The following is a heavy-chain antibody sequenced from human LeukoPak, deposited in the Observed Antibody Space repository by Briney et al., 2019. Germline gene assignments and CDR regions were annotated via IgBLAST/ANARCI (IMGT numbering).Heavy chain of an antibody. Sequence: SETLSLTCTVSGFFIGSGYYWGWIRQPPGKGLEWIGSIYHGGTTVYNPSLKSRISSSVDTSKNQFSLKLSSVTAADTAVYYCARDPVVAAYNWFDPWGQGTLVTVSS. CDR2: IYHGGTT. J-gene: IGHJ5*02. V-gene: IGHV4-38-2*02. CDR1: GFFIGSGYY. CDR3: ARDPVVAAYNWFDP. D-gene: IGHD2-15*01.